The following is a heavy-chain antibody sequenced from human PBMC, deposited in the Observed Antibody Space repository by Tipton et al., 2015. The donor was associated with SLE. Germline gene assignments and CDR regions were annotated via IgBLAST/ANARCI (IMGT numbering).Heavy chain of an antibody. CDR1: GSSINSDYF. D-gene: IGHD6-25*01. J-gene: IGHJ4*02. CDR2: IYYNGTT. Sequence: TLSLTCAVSGSSINSDYFWGWIRQPPGRGLEWIGYIYYNGTTNYNPSLKSRITISVDTSKSQFSLKLSSMTAADTAVYYCARDSTSGWHDYWGQGTLVTVSS. V-gene: IGHV4-61*01. CDR3: ARDSTSGWHDY.